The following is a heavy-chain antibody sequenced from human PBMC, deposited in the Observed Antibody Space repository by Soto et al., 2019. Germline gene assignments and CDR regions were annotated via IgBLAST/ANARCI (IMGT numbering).Heavy chain of an antibody. V-gene: IGHV3-23*01. CDR2: ISNTGGGT. Sequence: EVQLLDSGGGLLQPGGSLGLSCAASGFTFNNYAMNWVRQAPGMGLEWVATISNTGGGTYYADSVKGRFTISRDNSKNTLYLQMSCLRVEGTAVYYCAKDRLAGNFHYWGEGPQVAVSS. CDR3: AKDRLAGNFHY. CDR1: GFTFNNYA. J-gene: IGHJ4*02.